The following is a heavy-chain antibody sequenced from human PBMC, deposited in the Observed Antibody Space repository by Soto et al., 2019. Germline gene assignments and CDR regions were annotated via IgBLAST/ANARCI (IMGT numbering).Heavy chain of an antibody. CDR3: ARELGRPDFDY. CDR2: INHSGST. Sequence: SETLSLTCAVYGGSFSGYYWSWIRQPPGKGLEWIGEINHSGSTNYNPSLKSRVTISEDTSKNQFSLKLSSVTTADTAVYYCARELGRPDFDYWGQGTLVTVSS. V-gene: IGHV4-34*01. J-gene: IGHJ4*02. CDR1: GGSFSGYY. D-gene: IGHD1-26*01.